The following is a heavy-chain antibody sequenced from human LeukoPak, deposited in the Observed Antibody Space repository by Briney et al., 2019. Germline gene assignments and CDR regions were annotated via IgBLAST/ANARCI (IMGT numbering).Heavy chain of an antibody. J-gene: IGHJ4*02. CDR3: AKDPADSSSWYNY. CDR1: GFTVSSNY. CDR2: IYSGGST. Sequence: GGSLRLSCAASGFTVSSNYMSWVRQAPGKGLEWVSVIYSGGSTYYADSVKGRFTISRDNSKNTLYLQMNSLRAEDTAVYYCAKDPADSSSWYNYWGQGTLVTVSS. V-gene: IGHV3-66*01. D-gene: IGHD6-13*01.